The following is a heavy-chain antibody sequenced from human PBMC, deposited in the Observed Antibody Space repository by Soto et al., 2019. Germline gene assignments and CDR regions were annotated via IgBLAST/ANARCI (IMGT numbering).Heavy chain of an antibody. V-gene: IGHV4-39*01. D-gene: IGHD3-22*01. J-gene: IGHJ4*02. Sequence: QLQLQESGPGLVKPSETLSLTCTVSGGSISSSSYYWGWIRQPPGKGLEWIGSIYYSGSTYYNPSLKSRVTISVDTSKKQFSLKLSSVTAADTAVYYCASVGDYYDSSGYYIFDYWGQGTLVTVSS. CDR1: GGSISSSSYY. CDR2: IYYSGST. CDR3: ASVGDYYDSSGYYIFDY.